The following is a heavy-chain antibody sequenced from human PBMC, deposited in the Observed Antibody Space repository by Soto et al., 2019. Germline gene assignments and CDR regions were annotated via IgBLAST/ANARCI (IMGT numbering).Heavy chain of an antibody. V-gene: IGHV4-34*01. J-gene: IGHJ5*02. CDR2: INHSGST. CDR3: ARKRPYSSSSGWFDP. CDR1: GGSFSGYS. Sequence: QVQLQQWGAGLLKPSETLSLTCAVYGGSFSGYSWSWIRQPPGKGREWIGEINHSGSTNYNPSLKSRVTISVDTSKNQFSLKLSSVTAADTAVYYCARKRPYSSSSGWFDPWGQGTLVTVSS. D-gene: IGHD6-6*01.